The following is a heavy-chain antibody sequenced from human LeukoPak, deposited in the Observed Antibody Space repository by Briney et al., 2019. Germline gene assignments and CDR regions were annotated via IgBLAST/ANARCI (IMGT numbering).Heavy chain of an antibody. V-gene: IGHV4-59*08. CDR1: GGSISSYY. CDR2: IYYSGST. Sequence: SETLSVTCTVSGGSISSYYWSWIRQPPGKGLEWIGYIYYSGSTNYNPSLKSRVTISVDTSKNQFSLKLSSVTAADTAVYYCARHTALSWFDPWGQGTLVTVSS. J-gene: IGHJ5*02. CDR3: ARHTALSWFDP.